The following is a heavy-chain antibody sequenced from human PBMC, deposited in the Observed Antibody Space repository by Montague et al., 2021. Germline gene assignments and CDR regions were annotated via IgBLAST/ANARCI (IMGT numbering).Heavy chain of an antibody. V-gene: IGHV4-4*08. Sequence: SETLSLTCNVSGESIRDCNCSWIWHCQGKGLERVGYMTGTGDTTYNQYLTRRVSISIDMSKNQYYLELTSVSAADTAVYYCVGRDNTGGACLDHWGQGRLVTVSS. D-gene: IGHD2-15*01. CDR2: MTGTGDT. CDR1: GESIRDCN. CDR3: VGRDNTGGACLDH. J-gene: IGHJ4*02.